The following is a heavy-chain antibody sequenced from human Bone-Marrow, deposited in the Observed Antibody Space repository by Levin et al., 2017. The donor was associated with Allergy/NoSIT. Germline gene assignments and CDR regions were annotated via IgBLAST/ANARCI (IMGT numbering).Heavy chain of an antibody. J-gene: IGHJ4*02. CDR3: SRDRGEWGQFYLDS. Sequence: GGSLRLSCAVSGFTFSDDYMNWIRQSPGKGLEWVAYISSSGSNIFYADSVKGRFTISRDNAKNSLYLQMDSLGPEDTAVYYCSRDRGEWGQFYLDSWGQGILVTVSS. CDR1: GFTFSDDY. D-gene: IGHD1-26*01. CDR2: ISSSGSNI. V-gene: IGHV3-11*04.